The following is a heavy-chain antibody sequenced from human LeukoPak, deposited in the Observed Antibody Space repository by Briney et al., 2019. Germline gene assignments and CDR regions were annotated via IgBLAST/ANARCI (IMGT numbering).Heavy chain of an antibody. CDR3: ARELETPGIAAAGTLFDY. V-gene: IGHV3-7*01. D-gene: IGHD6-13*01. CDR2: IKQDGSEK. Sequence: PGGSLRLSFAASGFTFSSYWMSWVRQAPGKGLEWVANIKQDGSEKYYVDSVKGRFTISRDNAKNSLYLQMNSLRAEDTAVYYCARELETPGIAAAGTLFDYWGQGTLVTVSS. CDR1: GFTFSSYW. J-gene: IGHJ4*02.